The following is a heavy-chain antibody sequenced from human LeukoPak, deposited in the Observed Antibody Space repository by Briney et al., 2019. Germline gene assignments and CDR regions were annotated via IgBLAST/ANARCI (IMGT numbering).Heavy chain of an antibody. Sequence: GRSLRLSCAASGFNFSSYGMHWVRQAPGKGLEWVAVIWYDGSNKYYEDSVKGRFTISRDNSKNTLYLQMNSLRAEDTAVYYCAKDRSGISDYWGQGTLVTVSS. CDR3: AKDRSGISDY. CDR2: IWYDGSNK. V-gene: IGHV3-33*06. D-gene: IGHD3-10*01. CDR1: GFNFSSYG. J-gene: IGHJ4*02.